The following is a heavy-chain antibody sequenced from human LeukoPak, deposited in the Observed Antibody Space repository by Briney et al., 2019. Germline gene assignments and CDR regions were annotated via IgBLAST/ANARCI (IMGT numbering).Heavy chain of an antibody. J-gene: IGHJ4*02. V-gene: IGHV3-23*01. D-gene: IGHD3-3*01. Sequence: GGSLRLSCAASGFTFSSYAMSWVRQAPGKGLEWVSAISGSGGSTYYADSVKGRFTISRDNSKNTLYLQMNSLRAEDTAVYYCAKTRWPHVLRFLEWPGPPYYFDYWGQGTLVTVSS. CDR1: GFTFSSYA. CDR2: ISGSGGST. CDR3: AKTRWPHVLRFLEWPGPPYYFDY.